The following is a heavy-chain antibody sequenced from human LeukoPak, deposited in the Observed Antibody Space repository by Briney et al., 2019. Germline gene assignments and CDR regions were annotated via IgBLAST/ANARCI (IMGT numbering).Heavy chain of an antibody. D-gene: IGHD6-13*01. CDR1: GYTLTELS. Sequence: ASVKVSCKVSGYTLTELSMHWVRQAPGKGLEWMGGFDPEDGETIYAQKFQGRVTMTRNTSISTAYMELSSLRSEDTAVYYCARFMEHGYSSSWDDYWGQGTLVTVSS. CDR2: FDPEDGET. J-gene: IGHJ4*02. CDR3: ARFMEHGYSSSWDDY. V-gene: IGHV1-24*01.